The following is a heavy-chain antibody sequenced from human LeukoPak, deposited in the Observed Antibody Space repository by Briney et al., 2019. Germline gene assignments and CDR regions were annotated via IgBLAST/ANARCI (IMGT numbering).Heavy chain of an antibody. D-gene: IGHD6-19*01. Sequence: GASVKVSCKASGYTFTGYYMHWVRQAPGQGLEWMGWINPNSGGTNYAQKFQGRVTMTRDTSISTAYMELSRLRSDDTAVYYCARAIVMGQWLVPYWGQGTLVTVSS. V-gene: IGHV1-2*02. J-gene: IGHJ4*02. CDR1: GYTFTGYY. CDR3: ARAIVMGQWLVPY. CDR2: INPNSGGT.